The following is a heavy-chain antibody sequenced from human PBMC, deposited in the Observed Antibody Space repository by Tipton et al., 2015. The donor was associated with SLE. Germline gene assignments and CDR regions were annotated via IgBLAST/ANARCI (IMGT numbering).Heavy chain of an antibody. V-gene: IGHV4-59*12. CDR2: IYNSGST. Sequence: GLVKPSETLSLTCSISGGSISSYYWTWIRQPPGKGLEWIGNIYNSGSTNYNPSLKSRVTISLDTSKNQFSLKLSSVTAADTAVYYCARAGGGDSNWFDPWGQGTLVTVSS. CDR3: ARAGGGDSNWFDP. CDR1: GGSISSYY. D-gene: IGHD2-21*01. J-gene: IGHJ5*02.